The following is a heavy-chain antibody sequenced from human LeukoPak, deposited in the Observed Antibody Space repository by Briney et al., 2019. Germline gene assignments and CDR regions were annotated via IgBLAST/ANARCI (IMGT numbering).Heavy chain of an antibody. CDR3: ARHMGRGCSGFDS. CDR2: IYYSGST. CDR1: GGSISSTSYC. Sequence: SETLSLTCTVSGGSISSTSYCWGWIRQPPGKGLEWIGSIYYSGSTSYNPSLKSRVTISVDTSKNEFSLKLSSVTAADTAVYYCARHMGRGCSGFDSWGQGTLVTVSS. V-gene: IGHV4-39*01. D-gene: IGHD5-12*01. J-gene: IGHJ4*02.